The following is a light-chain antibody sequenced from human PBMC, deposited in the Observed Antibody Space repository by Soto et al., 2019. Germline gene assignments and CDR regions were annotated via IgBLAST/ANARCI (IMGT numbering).Light chain of an antibody. CDR2: GAS. CDR1: QSVSNNY. J-gene: IGKJ1*01. Sequence: EIELTQSLGTLSLSPGERATLFCRASQSVSNNYLACYQQKPGQAPSLLIYGASNRATGIPDRFSGSGSGTVYTPTINILEPDDVAVCYWHHYCNSPQTVGQGTKVDSK. CDR3: HHYCNSPQT. V-gene: IGKV3-20*01.